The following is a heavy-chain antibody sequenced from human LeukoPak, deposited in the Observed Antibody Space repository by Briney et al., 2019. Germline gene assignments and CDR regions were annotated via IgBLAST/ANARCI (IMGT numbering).Heavy chain of an antibody. V-gene: IGHV4-39*01. D-gene: IGHD5-24*01. CDR3: ARHGLIYNSYAWFDP. CDR1: GGSISSSIYY. Sequence: SETLSLTCTVSGGSISSSIYYWGWIRQPPGKGLEWIGSIYSGGNTNHNPSLKSRVTISVDTSKNQFSLKLSSVTAADTAVYYCARHGLIYNSYAWFDPWGQGTLVTVSS. CDR2: IYSGGNT. J-gene: IGHJ5*02.